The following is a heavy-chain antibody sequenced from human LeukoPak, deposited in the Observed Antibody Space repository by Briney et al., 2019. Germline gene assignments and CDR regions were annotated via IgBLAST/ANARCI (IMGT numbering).Heavy chain of an antibody. CDR3: ARDRLDDSSGYYYYYGMDV. CDR2: IYYSGST. Sequence: SETLSLTCTVSGGSISSYYWSWIRQPLGKGLEWIGYIYYSGSTNYNPSLKSRVTISVDTSKNQFSLKLSSVTAADTAVYYCARDRLDDSSGYYYYYGMDVWGQGTTVTVSS. V-gene: IGHV4-59*01. D-gene: IGHD3-22*01. CDR1: GGSISSYY. J-gene: IGHJ6*02.